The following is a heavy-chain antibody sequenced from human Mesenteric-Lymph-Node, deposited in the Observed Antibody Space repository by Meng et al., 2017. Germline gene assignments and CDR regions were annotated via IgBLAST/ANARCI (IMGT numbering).Heavy chain of an antibody. J-gene: IGHJ5*02. CDR3: VRSTGNWFDP. CDR1: GGSVSSSSYY. D-gene: IGHD2-2*01. Sequence: SETLSLTCNVSGGSVSSSSYYWGWIRQPPGKGLEWIGYIYYSGSTNLNPSLKSRVTTSIDTSKNQFSLKLNSVTAADTSVYYCVRSTGNWFDPWGQGTLVTVSS. CDR2: IYYSGST. V-gene: IGHV4-61*01.